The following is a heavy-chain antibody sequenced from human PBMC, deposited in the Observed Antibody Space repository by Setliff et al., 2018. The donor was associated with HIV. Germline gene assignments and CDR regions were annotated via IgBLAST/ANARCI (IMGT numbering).Heavy chain of an antibody. CDR2: IGVTNDNT. J-gene: IGHJ5*02. Sequence: ASVKVSCKASGYTFTSYGISWLRQAPGQGLEWMGWIGVTNDNTNYAQSLQGRVTMTTDTSTSTAYMELRSLRSDDTAVYYCARDNPYFDPWGLGTLVTVSS. D-gene: IGHD3-16*01. CDR1: GYTFTSYG. V-gene: IGHV1-18*01. CDR3: ARDNPYFDP.